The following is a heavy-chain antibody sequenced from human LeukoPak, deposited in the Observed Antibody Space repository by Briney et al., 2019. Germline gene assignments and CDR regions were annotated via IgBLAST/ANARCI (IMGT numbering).Heavy chain of an antibody. Sequence: PSQTLSLTCTVSGDSISSGGYYWSWIRQPPGKGLEWIGYIYHSGSTYYNPSLKSRVTISVDRSKNQFSLKLSSVTAADTAVYYCAREGRPGLRFLEWSRSDYYYYYYMDVWGKGTTVTVSS. CDR2: IYHSGST. CDR1: GDSISSGGYY. V-gene: IGHV4-30-2*01. CDR3: AREGRPGLRFLEWSRSDYYYYYYMDV. J-gene: IGHJ6*03. D-gene: IGHD3-3*01.